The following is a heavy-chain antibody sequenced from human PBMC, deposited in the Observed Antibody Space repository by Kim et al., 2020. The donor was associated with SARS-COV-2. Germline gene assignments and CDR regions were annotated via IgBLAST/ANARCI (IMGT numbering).Heavy chain of an antibody. D-gene: IGHD3-16*01. CDR1: GGSISSRGHY. CDR3: ARLTAGYFYYYFINV. V-gene: IGHV4-31*01. J-gene: IGHJ6*03. CDR2: IYSSGST. Sequence: SETLSLTCTVSGGSISSRGHYWSWIRQLPGKGLESIGYIYSSGSTYYDPSLISQVSISVDTSKNQFSLKLSSVTAADTAVYYCARLTAGYFYYYFINVWGKGTTVTVSS.